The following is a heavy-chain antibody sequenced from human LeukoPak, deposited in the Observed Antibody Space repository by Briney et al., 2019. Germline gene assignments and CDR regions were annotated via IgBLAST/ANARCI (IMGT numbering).Heavy chain of an antibody. CDR1: GFTFRTYS. CDR2: ISSSSSYI. CDR3: ARDLSLYDSIPDAFDI. V-gene: IGHV3-21*01. Sequence: PGGSLRLSCAASGFTFRTYSMNWVRQAPGKGLEWVSSISSSSSYIYYAASVKGRFTISRDNAKNSLHLQMNSLRADDTAVYFCARDLSLYDSIPDAFDIWGQGTMVTVSS. D-gene: IGHD3-22*01. J-gene: IGHJ3*02.